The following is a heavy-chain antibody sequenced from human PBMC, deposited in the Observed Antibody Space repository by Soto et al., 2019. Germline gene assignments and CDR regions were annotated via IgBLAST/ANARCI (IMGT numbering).Heavy chain of an antibody. D-gene: IGHD1-26*01. CDR3: ARMATSGTLNWFDP. V-gene: IGHV1-8*01. Sequence: QAQLVQSGAEVKEPGASVKVSCKASGYTFTNYDISWVRQATGQGLEWMGWMNPNSANTGYAQKFQGRVTMTRDTSINTANMELSSLRTDDTAIYYCARMATSGTLNWFDPWGQGTLVTVSS. J-gene: IGHJ5*02. CDR1: GYTFTNYD. CDR2: MNPNSANT.